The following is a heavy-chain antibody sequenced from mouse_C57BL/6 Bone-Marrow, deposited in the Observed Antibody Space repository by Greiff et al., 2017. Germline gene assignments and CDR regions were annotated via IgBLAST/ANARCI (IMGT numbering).Heavy chain of an antibody. CDR3: ARRAGVAYYAMDY. CDR2: IHPNSGST. CDR1: GYTFTSYW. V-gene: IGHV1-64*01. D-gene: IGHD1-1*01. Sequence: QVQLQQPGAELVKPGASVKLSCKASGYTFTSYWMHWVKQRPGQGLEWIGMIHPNSGSTNYNEKFKSKATLTVDKSSSTAYMQLSSLTSEDSAVSYCARRAGVAYYAMDYWGQGTSVTVSS. J-gene: IGHJ4*01.